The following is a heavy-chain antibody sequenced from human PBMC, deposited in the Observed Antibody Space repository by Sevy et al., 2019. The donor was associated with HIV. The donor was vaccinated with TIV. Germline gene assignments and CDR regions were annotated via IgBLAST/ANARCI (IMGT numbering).Heavy chain of an antibody. CDR2: IKQDGSEK. V-gene: IGHV3-7*01. D-gene: IGHD3-22*01. Sequence: GGSLRLSCAASGFTGSSYYMSWVRQAPGKGLEWVANIKQDGSEKYYVDSVKGRFTISRDNAKNSLFLQMNSLRAEDTAVYYCARASYDSNGYSYWGVLDYWGQGTLVTVSS. CDR3: ARASYDSNGYSYWGVLDY. CDR1: GFTGSSYY. J-gene: IGHJ4*02.